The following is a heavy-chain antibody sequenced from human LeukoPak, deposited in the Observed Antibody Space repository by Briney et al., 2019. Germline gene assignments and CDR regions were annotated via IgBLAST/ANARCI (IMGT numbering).Heavy chain of an antibody. CDR3: ITTERDRDY. D-gene: IGHD4-11*01. CDR2: ISYDGSNK. V-gene: IGHV3-30-3*01. J-gene: IGHJ4*02. CDR1: GFTISSYA. Sequence: GGSLRLSCAASGFTISSYAMHWVRQAPGKGLEWVAVISYDGSNKYYADSVKGRFTISRDNSKNTLYLQMNSLRAEDTAVYYCITTERDRDYWGQGTLVTVSS.